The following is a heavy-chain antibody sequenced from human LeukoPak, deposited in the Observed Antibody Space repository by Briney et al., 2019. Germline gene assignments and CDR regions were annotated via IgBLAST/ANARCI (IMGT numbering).Heavy chain of an antibody. J-gene: IGHJ4*02. CDR1: GFTFSSYA. D-gene: IGHD3-10*01. Sequence: PGGSLRLSCAASGFTFSSYAMHWVRQAPGKGLEWVAVISYDGSNKYYADSVKGRFTISRDNAKNSLYLQMNSLRAEDTAVYYCARGLLWFGELPDYWGQGTLVTVSS. CDR3: ARGLLWFGELPDY. CDR2: ISYDGSNK. V-gene: IGHV3-30-3*01.